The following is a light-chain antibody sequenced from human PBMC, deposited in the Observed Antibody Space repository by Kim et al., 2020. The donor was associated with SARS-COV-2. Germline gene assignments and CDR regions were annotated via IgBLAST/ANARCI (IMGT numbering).Light chain of an antibody. J-gene: IGKJ1*01. V-gene: IGKV3-20*01. Sequence: EIVLTQSPGTLSLSPGERATLSCRASQSVTSSYLAWYQQKPGQPPRLLIYGASNRATGIPDRCSGSGSGTDFTLTISRLESEDLAVDYCQQYGTSLRTFGQGTKVDIK. CDR1: QSVTSSY. CDR2: GAS. CDR3: QQYGTSLRT.